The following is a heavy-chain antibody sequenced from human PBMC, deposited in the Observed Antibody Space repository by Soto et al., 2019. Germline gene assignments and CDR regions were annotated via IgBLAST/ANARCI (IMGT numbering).Heavy chain of an antibody. V-gene: IGHV3-9*01. D-gene: IGHD6-13*01. CDR3: VKDESINWYSGHFRH. J-gene: IGHJ1*01. CDR2: INWNSGSI. Sequence: PGGSLRFSCAASGFTFDDYAMHWVRQVPGKGLEWVSGINWNSGSIGYADSVKGRFAISRDNAKNSLHLQMNSLRDEDTAFYYCVKDESINWYSGHFRHWGQGT. CDR1: GFTFDDYA.